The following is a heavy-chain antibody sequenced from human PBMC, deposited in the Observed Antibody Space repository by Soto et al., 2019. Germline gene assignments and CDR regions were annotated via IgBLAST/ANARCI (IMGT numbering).Heavy chain of an antibody. CDR3: AREWDYYDSRGPVWFDP. CDR1: GFIFSNYA. CDR2: ISSSGGSI. J-gene: IGHJ5*02. D-gene: IGHD3-22*01. V-gene: IGHV3-21*01. Sequence: GGSLRHSYAASGFIFSNYAMSWVRQAPGKGLEWVSAISSSGGSIYYADSVKGRFTISRDNAKNSLYLQMNSLRAEDTAVYYCAREWDYYDSRGPVWFDPWGQGTLVTVSS.